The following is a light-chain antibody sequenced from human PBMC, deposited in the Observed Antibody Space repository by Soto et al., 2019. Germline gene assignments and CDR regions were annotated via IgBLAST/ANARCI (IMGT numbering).Light chain of an antibody. J-gene: IGLJ1*01. V-gene: IGLV2-14*01. CDR3: SSYTSATTYV. CDR2: DVS. CDR1: SSDVGAYNY. Sequence: SVLTQPASVSGSPGHSITISCTGTSSDVGAYNYASWYQQYPGEAPKVIIYDVSHRPAGVSNRFSGSKSGNTASLTISGLQTQDEADYYCSSYTSATTYVFGTGTKVTVL.